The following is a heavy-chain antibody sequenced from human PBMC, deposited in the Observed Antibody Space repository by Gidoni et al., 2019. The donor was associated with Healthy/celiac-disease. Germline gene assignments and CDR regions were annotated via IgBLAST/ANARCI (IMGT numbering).Heavy chain of an antibody. CDR3: ARDIRSGYDSLSFDY. Sequence: QVQLVQSGAEVKKPGASVKVSCKASGYPFTSYYMHWVRPAPGQGLEWMGIINPSGGSTSYAQKFQGRVTMTRDTSTSTVYMELSSLRSEDTAVYYCARDIRSGYDSLSFDYWGQGTLVTVSS. J-gene: IGHJ4*02. V-gene: IGHV1-46*01. CDR1: GYPFTSYY. CDR2: INPSGGST. D-gene: IGHD5-12*01.